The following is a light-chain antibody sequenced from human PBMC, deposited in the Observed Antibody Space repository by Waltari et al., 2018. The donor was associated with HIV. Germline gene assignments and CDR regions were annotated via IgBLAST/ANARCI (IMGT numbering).Light chain of an antibody. J-gene: IGLJ2*01. CDR1: SSDVGAYNF. V-gene: IGLV2-8*01. Sequence: QSALTPPPSASGSRGQPVTISCTGPSSDVGAYNFVSWYQQYPGMAPKLIIYEVNKRPSGVPDRFSGSKSGNTASLTVSGLQAEDEADFYCSSYAGSAVVFGGGTKLTVL. CDR3: SSYAGSAVV. CDR2: EVN.